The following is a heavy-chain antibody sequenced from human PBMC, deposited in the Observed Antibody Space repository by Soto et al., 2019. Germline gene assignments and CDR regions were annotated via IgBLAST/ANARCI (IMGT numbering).Heavy chain of an antibody. CDR3: TTARYGDYVDY. J-gene: IGHJ4*02. D-gene: IGHD4-17*01. CDR2: IKSKTDGGTT. V-gene: IGHV3-15*01. CDR1: GFTFSNAW. Sequence: EVQLVESGGGLVKPGGSLRLSCAASGFTFSNAWMSWVRQAPGKGLEWVGRIKSKTDGGTTDYAAPVKGRFTISRDDSNNMLYLQMNSRKTEDTAVYYCTTARYGDYVDYWGQGTLVTVSS.